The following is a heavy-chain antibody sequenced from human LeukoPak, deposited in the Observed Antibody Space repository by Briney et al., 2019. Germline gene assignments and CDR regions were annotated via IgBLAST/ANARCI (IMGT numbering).Heavy chain of an antibody. J-gene: IGHJ2*01. D-gene: IGHD4-23*01. Sequence: SETLSLTCTVSGGSISSYYWSWIRQPPGKGLEWIGYIYYSGSTNYNPSLKSRVTISGDTSKNQFSLKLSSLTAADTAVYYCARVRLYGGEFRYFDLWGRGTLVTVSS. V-gene: IGHV4-59*01. CDR2: IYYSGST. CDR3: ARVRLYGGEFRYFDL. CDR1: GGSISSYY.